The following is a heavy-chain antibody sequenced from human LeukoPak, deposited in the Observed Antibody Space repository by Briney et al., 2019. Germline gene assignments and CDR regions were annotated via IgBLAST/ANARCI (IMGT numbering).Heavy chain of an antibody. J-gene: IGHJ4*02. CDR2: ISYDGSNK. Sequence: QPGGSLRLSCAASGFTFSGYPIHWVRQAPGKGLEWVAVISYDGSNKYYADSVKGRFTISRDNSKNTLYLQMNSLRAEDTAVYYCARGGHVDTAIDYWGQGTLVTVSA. V-gene: IGHV3-30-3*01. D-gene: IGHD5-18*01. CDR3: ARGGHVDTAIDY. CDR1: GFTFSGYP.